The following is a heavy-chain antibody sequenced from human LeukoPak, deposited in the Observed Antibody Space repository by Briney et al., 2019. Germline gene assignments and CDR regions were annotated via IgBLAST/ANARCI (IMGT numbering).Heavy chain of an antibody. CDR1: GGSISSSSYY. Sequence: PSETLSLTCTVSGGSISSSSYYWAWIRQPPGKGLEWIGSIHYSGSTYYNPSLKSRVTISVDTSKNQFSLKLSSVTAADTAVYYCARHYCGGDCYQGYYYMDVWGKGTTVTISS. CDR2: IHYSGST. J-gene: IGHJ6*03. D-gene: IGHD2-21*02. CDR3: ARHYCGGDCYQGYYYMDV. V-gene: IGHV4-39*01.